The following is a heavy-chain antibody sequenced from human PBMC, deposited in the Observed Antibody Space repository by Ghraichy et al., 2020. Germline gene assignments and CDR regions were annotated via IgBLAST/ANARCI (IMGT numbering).Heavy chain of an antibody. V-gene: IGHV4-61*01. J-gene: IGHJ4*02. CDR1: GGSVSSGSYY. CDR3: ARDGNSGSSSD. Sequence: SETLSLTCTVSGGSVSSGSYYWGWIRQPPGQGLEWIGYIYYSGSTNYNPSLKSRVTISVDTAKNQFSLKLNSVTAADTAVYYCARDGNSGSSSDWGQGTLVTVSS. D-gene: IGHD6-13*01. CDR2: IYYSGST.